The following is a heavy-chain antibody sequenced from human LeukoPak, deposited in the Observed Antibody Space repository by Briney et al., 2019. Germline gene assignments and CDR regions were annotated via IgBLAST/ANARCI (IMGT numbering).Heavy chain of an antibody. V-gene: IGHV3-23*01. CDR1: GFTFSSYA. Sequence: PGGSLRLSCAASGFTFSSYAMSWVRQAPGKGLEWVSAISGSGGSTYYADSVKGRFTISRDNSKNTLYLQMNSLRAEDTAVYYCATQWIFGVVIFSDYFDYWGQGTLVTVSS. D-gene: IGHD3-3*01. J-gene: IGHJ4*02. CDR3: ATQWIFGVVIFSDYFDY. CDR2: ISGSGGST.